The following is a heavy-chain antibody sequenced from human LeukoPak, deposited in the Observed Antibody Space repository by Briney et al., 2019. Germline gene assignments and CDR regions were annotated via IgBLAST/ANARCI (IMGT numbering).Heavy chain of an antibody. J-gene: IGHJ1*01. Sequence: GGSLRLSCAASGFTFSSYAMRWVCQAPGKGLEWVSAISGSGDNTYHADSVKGRFTISRDNSKNTLYLQMSSLRAEDTAVYYCAKDHYDYAWGSYSLYFQHWGQGTLVTVSS. CDR3: AKDHYDYAWGSYSLYFQH. V-gene: IGHV3-23*01. CDR2: ISGSGDNT. D-gene: IGHD3-16*01. CDR1: GFTFSSYA.